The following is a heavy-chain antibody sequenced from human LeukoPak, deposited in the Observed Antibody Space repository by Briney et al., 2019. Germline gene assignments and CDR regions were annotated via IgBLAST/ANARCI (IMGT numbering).Heavy chain of an antibody. Sequence: SETLSLTCAVYGGSFSGYYWSWIRQPPGKGLEWIGEINHSGSTNYNPSLKSRVTISVDTSKNQFSLKLSSVTAADTAVYYCAIRIAAAGIGGIDYWGQGTLVPVSS. CDR3: AIRIAAAGIGGIDY. D-gene: IGHD6-13*01. V-gene: IGHV4-34*01. J-gene: IGHJ4*02. CDR2: INHSGST. CDR1: GGSFSGYY.